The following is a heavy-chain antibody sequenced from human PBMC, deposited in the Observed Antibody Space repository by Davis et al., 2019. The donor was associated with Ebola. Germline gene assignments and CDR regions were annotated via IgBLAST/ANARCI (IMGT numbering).Heavy chain of an antibody. V-gene: IGHV4-59*11. CDR3: ARDGYYYDSSGYYYRVAFDI. J-gene: IGHJ3*02. CDR2: IYYSGST. D-gene: IGHD3-22*01. CDR1: GGSISSHY. Sequence: SETLSLTCTVSGGSISSHYWSWIRQPPGKGLEWIGYIYYSGSTNYNPSLKSRVTISVDTSKNQFSLKLSSVTAADTAVYYCARDGYYYDSSGYYYRVAFDIWGQGTMVTVSS.